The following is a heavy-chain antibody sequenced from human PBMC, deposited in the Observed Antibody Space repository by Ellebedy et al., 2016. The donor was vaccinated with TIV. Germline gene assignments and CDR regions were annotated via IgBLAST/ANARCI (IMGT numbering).Heavy chain of an antibody. D-gene: IGHD6-13*01. CDR1: GFSVSNNY. CDR3: AKFGGATIAAPITYYYYGMEV. J-gene: IGHJ6*02. Sequence: GGSLRLSCAASGFSVSNNYMTWVRQAPGKGLEWVSVIYSGGISYYTDSVKGRFTISRHNSKNTLYLQMDSLRPEDTAVYYCAKFGGATIAAPITYYYYGMEVWGQGTTVTVSS. V-gene: IGHV3-53*04. CDR2: IYSGGIS.